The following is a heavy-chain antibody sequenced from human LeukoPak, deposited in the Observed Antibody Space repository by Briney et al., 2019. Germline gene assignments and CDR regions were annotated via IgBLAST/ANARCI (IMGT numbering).Heavy chain of an antibody. Sequence: GGSRRLSWAASGFTFSTYAMHWVRQAPGKGLEWVAVILSDSTNTYYADSVRGRFTISRDNSKNTLYLQMSSLRAEDTAIYYCARDRLTTVTTFHFDYWGQGTRVTVSS. CDR2: ILSDSTNT. CDR1: GFTFSTYA. J-gene: IGHJ4*02. CDR3: ARDRLTTVTTFHFDY. V-gene: IGHV3-33*05. D-gene: IGHD4-17*01.